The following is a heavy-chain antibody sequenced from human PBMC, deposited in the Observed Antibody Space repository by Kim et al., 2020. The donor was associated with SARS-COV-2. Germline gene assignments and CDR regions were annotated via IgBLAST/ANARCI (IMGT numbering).Heavy chain of an antibody. Sequence: TIPYAGSGKGAFTLSRDNVKNSLYLQMDSLRAEDTAVYFCARSNKGFDYCGQGTLVTVSS. J-gene: IGHJ4*02. V-gene: IGHV3-48*01. CDR2: TI. D-gene: IGHD4-4*01. CDR3: ARSNKGFDY.